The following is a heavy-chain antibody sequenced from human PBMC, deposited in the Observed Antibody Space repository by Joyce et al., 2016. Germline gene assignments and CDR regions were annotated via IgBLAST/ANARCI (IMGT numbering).Heavy chain of an antibody. V-gene: IGHV4-39*01. J-gene: IGHJ4*02. Sequence: QLQLQESGPGLVKPAETLSLTCSVTIGSISDDLYYWGFIRQPPGKALDFVGIITLTGNTSRNPPRRPRVTMSVDTSQHRFSLMLRSVTAADTAVYYCARHRMQSDYFDPWGRGTLVTVSS. CDR2: ITLTGNT. CDR1: IGSISDDLYY. D-gene: IGHD2/OR15-2a*01. CDR3: ARHRMQSDYFDP.